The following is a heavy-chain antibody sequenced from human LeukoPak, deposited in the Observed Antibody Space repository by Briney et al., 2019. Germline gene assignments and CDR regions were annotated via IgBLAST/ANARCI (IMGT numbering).Heavy chain of an antibody. CDR1: GFNFNTYR. D-gene: IGHD4-17*01. V-gene: IGHV3-21*01. Sequence: GGSLRLSCEAPGFNFNTYRMDWVRQAPGKGLEWVSSISSSGNYMYYADSVKGRFTISRDNAKNSLYLQMNSLRAEDTAVYYCARGYGDYVRYFDYWGQGTLVTVSS. J-gene: IGHJ4*02. CDR3: ARGYGDYVRYFDY. CDR2: ISSSGNYM.